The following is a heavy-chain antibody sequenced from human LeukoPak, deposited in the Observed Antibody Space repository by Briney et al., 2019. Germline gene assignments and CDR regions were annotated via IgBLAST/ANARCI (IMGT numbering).Heavy chain of an antibody. Sequence: SETLSLTCTVSGGSISSYYWSWIRQPPGKGLEWIAYIYYSGSANYNPSLKSRVTISVDTSKNQFSLKLSSVTAADTAVYYCARVYYSNSYDYWYFDLWGRGTLVTVSS. V-gene: IGHV4-59*01. CDR1: GGSISSYY. J-gene: IGHJ2*01. CDR2: IYYSGSA. CDR3: ARVYYSNSYDYWYFDL. D-gene: IGHD6-13*01.